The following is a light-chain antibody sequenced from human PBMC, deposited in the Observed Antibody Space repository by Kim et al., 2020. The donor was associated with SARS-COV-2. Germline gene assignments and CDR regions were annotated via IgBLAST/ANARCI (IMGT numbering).Light chain of an antibody. CDR2: DVS. J-gene: IGLJ1*01. CDR1: SSDVGGYNY. CDR3: SSYTTSSALDV. V-gene: IGLV2-14*03. Sequence: QSITISCTGTSSDVGGYNYVSWYQQHPGKAPKLMIYDVSNRPSGVSNRFSGSKSGNTASLTISGLQVEDEADYYCSSYTTSSALDVFGTGTKVTVL.